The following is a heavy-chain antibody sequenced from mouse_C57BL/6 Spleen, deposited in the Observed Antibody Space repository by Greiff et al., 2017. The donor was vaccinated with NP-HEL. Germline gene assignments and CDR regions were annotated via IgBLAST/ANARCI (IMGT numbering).Heavy chain of an antibody. CDR3: TRGYYGSRGYFDV. D-gene: IGHD1-1*01. J-gene: IGHJ1*03. CDR1: GYTFTDYE. CDR2: IDPETGGT. V-gene: IGHV1-15*01. Sequence: VQLKESGAELVRPGASVTLSCKASGYTFTDYEMHWVKQTPVHGLEWIGAIDPETGGTAYNQKFKGKAILTADKSSSTAYMELRSLTSEDSAVYYCTRGYYGSRGYFDVWGTGTTVTVSS.